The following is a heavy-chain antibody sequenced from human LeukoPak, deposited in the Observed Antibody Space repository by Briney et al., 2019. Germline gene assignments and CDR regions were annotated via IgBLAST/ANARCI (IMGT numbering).Heavy chain of an antibody. D-gene: IGHD4-23*01. V-gene: IGHV1-69*13. CDR3: ARFTVGVNYYYYGMDV. CDR1: GGTFSSYA. J-gene: IGHJ6*02. CDR2: IIPIFGTA. Sequence: SVKVSCKASGGTFSSYAISWVRQAPGQGLEWMGGIIPIFGTANYAQKFQGRVTITADESTSTAYMELSSLRSEDTAVYYCARFTVGVNYYYYGMDVWGQGTTVTVSS.